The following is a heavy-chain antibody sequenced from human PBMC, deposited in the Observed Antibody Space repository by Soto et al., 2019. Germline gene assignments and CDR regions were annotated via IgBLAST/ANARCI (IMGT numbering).Heavy chain of an antibody. J-gene: IGHJ4*02. CDR1: GGSISSSSYY. CDR3: ARHMTIPYYFDY. V-gene: IGHV4-39*01. CDR2: IYSSGST. D-gene: IGHD3-10*01. Sequence: SETLSLTCTVSGGSISSSSYYWGWIRQPPGKGLEWIGSIYSSGSTYYNPSLKSRVTISVDTSKNQFSLKLSSVTAADTAVCYCARHMTIPYYFDYWGQGTLVTVSS.